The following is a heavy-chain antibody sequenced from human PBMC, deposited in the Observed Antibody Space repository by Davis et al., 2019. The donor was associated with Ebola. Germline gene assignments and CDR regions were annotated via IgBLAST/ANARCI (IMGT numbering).Heavy chain of an antibody. CDR2: IYYSGST. Sequence: MPGGSLRLSCTVSGGSISSYYWSWIRQPPGKGLEWIGYIYYSGSTNYNPSLKSRVTISVDTSKNQFSLKLSSVTAADTAVYYCARITMVRGVIIYGMDDWGKGTTVTVSS. CDR3: ARITMVRGVIIYGMDD. D-gene: IGHD3-10*01. V-gene: IGHV4-59*08. CDR1: GGSISSYY. J-gene: IGHJ6*04.